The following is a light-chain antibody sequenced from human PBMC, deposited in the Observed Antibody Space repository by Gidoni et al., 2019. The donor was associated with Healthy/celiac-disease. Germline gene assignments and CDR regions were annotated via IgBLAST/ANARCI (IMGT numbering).Light chain of an antibody. CDR2: DAS. V-gene: IGKV1-33*01. CDR1: QDISNY. J-gene: IGKJ1*01. Sequence: DIQMTQSPSSLSASVGDRVTITCQASQDISNYLNWYQQKPGKAPKFLIYDASNLETGVPSRFSGSGSGTDFTFTISSLQPEDVATYYCQQYANLPVTFGQGTKVEIK. CDR3: QQYANLPVT.